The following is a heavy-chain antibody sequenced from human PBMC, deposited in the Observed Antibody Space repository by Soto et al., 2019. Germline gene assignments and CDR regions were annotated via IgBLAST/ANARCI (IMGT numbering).Heavy chain of an antibody. Sequence: GGSLRLSCAASGFTFSTYAMTWVRQAPGKGLEWVSGISGSGGSTYYADSVKGRFTISRDDSKNTLYLQVNSLRAEDTAVYYCAKRPLATVFGVAGNRFDSWGQGTLVTVSS. D-gene: IGHD3-3*01. CDR2: ISGSGGST. J-gene: IGHJ5*01. CDR1: GFTFSTYA. V-gene: IGHV3-23*01. CDR3: AKRPLATVFGVAGNRFDS.